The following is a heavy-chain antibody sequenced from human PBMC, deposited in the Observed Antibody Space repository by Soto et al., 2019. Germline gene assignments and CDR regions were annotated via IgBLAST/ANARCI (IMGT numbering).Heavy chain of an antibody. CDR3: AKDRSGYDLGPLDFDY. CDR2: ISYDGSNK. J-gene: IGHJ4*02. CDR1: GFTFSSYG. V-gene: IGHV3-30*18. D-gene: IGHD5-12*01. Sequence: GGSLRLSCAASGFTFSSYGMHWVRQAPGKGLEWVAVISYDGSNKYYADSVKGRFTISRDNSKNTLYLQMNSLRAEDTAVYYCAKDRSGYDLGPLDFDYWGQGTLVTVSS.